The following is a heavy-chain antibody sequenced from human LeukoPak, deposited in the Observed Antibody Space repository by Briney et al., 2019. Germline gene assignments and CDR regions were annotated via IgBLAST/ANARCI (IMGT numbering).Heavy chain of an antibody. CDR2: ISGSSNIK. Sequence: PGGSLRLSCAASGFTFSYYSMSWIRQAPGKGLEWISYISGSSNIKHFADSVKGRFTISRDNAKESLYLQMDSLRDEDTASYFCARGIFYGSGTQSFDYWGQGTLVTVSS. CDR1: GFTFSYYS. CDR3: ARGIFYGSGTQSFDY. D-gene: IGHD3-10*01. J-gene: IGHJ4*02. V-gene: IGHV3-48*02.